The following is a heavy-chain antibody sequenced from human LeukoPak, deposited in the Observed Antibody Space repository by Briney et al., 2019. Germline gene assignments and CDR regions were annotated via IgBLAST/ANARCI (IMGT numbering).Heavy chain of an antibody. J-gene: IGHJ4*02. CDR3: ARVAAAGTPLGY. V-gene: IGHV1-69*13. Sequence: VASVTVTCKASGGTFSSYAISLVRQAPAQGLEGMGGIIPIFCTANYAQKFQGRVTITADESTSTAYMELISLRSEDTAVYYCARVAAAGTPLGYWGQGTLVTVSS. CDR2: IIPIFCTA. CDR1: GGTFSSYA. D-gene: IGHD6-13*01.